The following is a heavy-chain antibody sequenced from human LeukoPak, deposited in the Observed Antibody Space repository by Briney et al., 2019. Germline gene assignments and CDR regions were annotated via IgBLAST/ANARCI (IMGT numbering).Heavy chain of an antibody. CDR1: GYSISSGYY. Sequence: PSETLSLTCTVSGYSISSGYYWGWIRQPPGKGLEWIGSMYHSGSTHCNPSLKSRVTISVDTSKNQFSLKLSSVTAADTAVYYCARVNNWNYDYWGQGTLVTVSS. CDR2: MYHSGST. V-gene: IGHV4-38-2*02. CDR3: ARVNNWNYDY. D-gene: IGHD1-20*01. J-gene: IGHJ4*02.